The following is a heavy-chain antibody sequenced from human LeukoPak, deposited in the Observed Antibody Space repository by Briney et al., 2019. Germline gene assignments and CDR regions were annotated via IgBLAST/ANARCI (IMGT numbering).Heavy chain of an antibody. V-gene: IGHV3-23*01. CDR3: AKDRGKWPRYIDY. D-gene: IGHD5-12*01. CDR2: ISGSGGST. Sequence: PGGSLRLSCEASGFTFSSYAMSWVRQAPGKGLEWVSGISGSGGSTYYADSVKGRFTISRDNSKNTLYLQMNSLRAEDTAVYYCAKDRGKWPRYIDYWGQGTLVSVSS. J-gene: IGHJ4*02. CDR1: GFTFSSYA.